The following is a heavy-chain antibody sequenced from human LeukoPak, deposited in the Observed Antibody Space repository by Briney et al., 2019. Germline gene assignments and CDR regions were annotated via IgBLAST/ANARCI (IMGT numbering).Heavy chain of an antibody. CDR3: TTDPKQLWLNY. V-gene: IGHV3-15*01. J-gene: IGHJ4*02. CDR1: GFTFSNAW. Sequence: PGGSLRLSRAASGFTFSNAWMSWVRQAPGKGLEWVGRIKSKTDGGTTDYAAPVKGRFTISRDDSKNTLYLQMNSLKTEDTAVYYCTTDPKQLWLNYWGQGTLVTVSS. D-gene: IGHD5-18*01. CDR2: IKSKTDGGTT.